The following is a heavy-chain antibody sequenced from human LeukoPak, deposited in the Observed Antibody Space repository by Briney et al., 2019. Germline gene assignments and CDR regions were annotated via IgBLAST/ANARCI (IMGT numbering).Heavy chain of an antibody. Sequence: SVKVSCKASGGTFSSYAISWVRQAPGQGLEWMGGIIPIFGTANYAQKFQGRVTITADESTSIAYMELSSLRSEDTAVYYCAREAWGGYVDPSRYWYFDLWGRGTLVTVSS. CDR1: GGTFSSYA. J-gene: IGHJ2*01. CDR3: AREAWGGYVDPSRYWYFDL. CDR2: IIPIFGTA. D-gene: IGHD7-27*01. V-gene: IGHV1-69*01.